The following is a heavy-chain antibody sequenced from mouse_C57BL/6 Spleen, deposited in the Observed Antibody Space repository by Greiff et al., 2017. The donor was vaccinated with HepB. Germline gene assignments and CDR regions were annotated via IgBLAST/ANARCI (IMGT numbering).Heavy chain of an antibody. D-gene: IGHD1-1*01. V-gene: IGHV5-9*01. CDR2: ISGGGGNT. CDR3: ARQITTVVAFDY. J-gene: IGHJ2*01. CDR1: GFTFSSYT. Sequence: DVQLVESGGGLVKPGGSLKLSCAASGFTFSSYTMSWVRQTPEKRLEWVATISGGGGNTYYPDSVKGRFTISRDNAKNTLYLQMSSLRSEDTALYYCARQITTVVAFDYWGHGTTLTVSS.